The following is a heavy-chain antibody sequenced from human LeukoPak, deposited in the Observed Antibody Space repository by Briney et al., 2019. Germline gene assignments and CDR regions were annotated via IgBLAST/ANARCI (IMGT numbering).Heavy chain of an antibody. Sequence: SETLSLTCTVSGGSISSGDYYWSWIRQPPGKGLEWIGYIYYSGSTYYNPSLKSRVTISVDTSKNQFSLKLSSVTAADTAVYYCARGEDTAAPHFDLWGRGTLVTVSS. CDR1: GGSISSGDYY. CDR2: IYYSGST. V-gene: IGHV4-30-4*08. J-gene: IGHJ2*01. CDR3: ARGEDTAAPHFDL. D-gene: IGHD5-18*01.